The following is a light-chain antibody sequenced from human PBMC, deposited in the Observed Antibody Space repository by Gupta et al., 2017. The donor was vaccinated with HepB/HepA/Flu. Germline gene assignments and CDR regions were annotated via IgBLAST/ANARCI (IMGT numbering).Light chain of an antibody. J-gene: IGKJ4*01. CDR2: WAS. CDR1: QSVLYSSNNKNY. V-gene: IGKV4-1*01. Sequence: DIVMTQSPDSLAVSLGERATINCKSSQSVLYSSNNKNYLAWYQQKPGQPPKLLIYWASTRESGVPDRFSGSGSETDFTLTSSSLQAEDVAVYYCQQYYSTPPALTFGGGTKVEIK. CDR3: QQYYSTPPALT.